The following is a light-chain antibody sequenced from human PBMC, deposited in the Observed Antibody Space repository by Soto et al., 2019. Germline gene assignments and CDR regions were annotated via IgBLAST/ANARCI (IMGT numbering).Light chain of an antibody. CDR2: DVD. J-gene: IGLJ2*01. V-gene: IGLV2-14*03. CDR1: NNDVGGFSF. Sequence: QSALTQPASVSGSPGQSITISCTGTNNDVGGFSFVSWYQQHPGKVPKLLIYDVDDRPSGVSNRFSGSRSGNTASLTISGLQAEDEADYYCSSYTGRSTVIFGGGTKVTVL. CDR3: SSYTGRSTVI.